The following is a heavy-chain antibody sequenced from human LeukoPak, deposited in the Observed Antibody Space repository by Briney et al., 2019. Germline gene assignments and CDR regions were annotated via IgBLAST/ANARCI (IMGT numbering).Heavy chain of an antibody. CDR3: ARDGSKFDYTSGYSWLDP. CDR1: GGPFRTYA. Sequence: GASVKVSCKASGGPFRTYAISWVRQAPGQGLEWMGGIMPLFGTPNYAQKFQGRLTITADEFSSTAYMELGSLRSEDTAVYYCARDGSKFDYTSGYSWLDPWGQGTLVTVSS. D-gene: IGHD5-12*01. CDR2: IMPLFGTP. J-gene: IGHJ5*02. V-gene: IGHV1-69*13.